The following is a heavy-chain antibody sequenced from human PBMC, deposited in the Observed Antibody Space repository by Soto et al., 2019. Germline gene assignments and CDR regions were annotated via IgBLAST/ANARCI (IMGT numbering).Heavy chain of an antibody. D-gene: IGHD1-26*01. V-gene: IGHV3-33*01. CDR1: GFTFSSYG. CDR3: ARDRAATIIVGATNWFDP. J-gene: IGHJ5*02. CDR2: IWYDGSNK. Sequence: GGSLRLSCAASGFTFSSYGMHWVRQAPGKGLEWVAVIWYDGSNKYYADSVKGRFTISRDNSKNTLYLQMNSLRAEDTAVYYCARDRAATIIVGATNWFDPWGQGTLVTVSS.